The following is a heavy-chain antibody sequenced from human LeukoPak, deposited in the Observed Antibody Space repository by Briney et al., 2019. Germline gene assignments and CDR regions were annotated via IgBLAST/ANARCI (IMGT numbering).Heavy chain of an antibody. J-gene: IGHJ4*02. CDR2: IYSSGHT. CDR1: GYFISTGYY. Sequence: SETLSLTCTVSGYFISTGYYWGWIRQPPGKGLEWIGSIYSSGHTIYNASLKSRITISVDRSENQFSLNLRSVTAADTAVYYCVADPINFDFWGQGNLVTVSS. CDR3: VADPINFDF. V-gene: IGHV4-38-2*02.